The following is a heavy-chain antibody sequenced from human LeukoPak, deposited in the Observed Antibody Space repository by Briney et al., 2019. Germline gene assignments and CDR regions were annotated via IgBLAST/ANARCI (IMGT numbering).Heavy chain of an antibody. V-gene: IGHV3-30*18. CDR3: AKDQYSAEGASDY. CDR1: GFTFDDYG. CDR2: IKHVGTIK. D-gene: IGHD5-12*01. J-gene: IGHJ4*02. Sequence: GGSLRLSCAASGFTFDDYGMSWVRQAPGKGLEWVAVIKHVGTIKYYADSVQGRFTISRDNSKNTLYLQMNSLRAEDTGVYYCAKDQYSAEGASDYWGQGTLVTVSS.